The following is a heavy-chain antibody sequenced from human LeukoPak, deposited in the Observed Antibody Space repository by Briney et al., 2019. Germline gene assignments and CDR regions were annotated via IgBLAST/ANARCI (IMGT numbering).Heavy chain of an antibody. CDR1: GFTFSSSA. CDR3: AKKTPGNYAYDQ. D-gene: IGHD3-22*01. CDR2: CGTDGDT. Sequence: PGGSLRLSCAASGFTFSSSAMTWVRQAPGKGLEWVSACGTDGDTYYADSVKGRFTISRDNSKNTLYLQMTSLRAEDTAVYYCAKKTPGNYAYDQWGQGTLVTVSP. V-gene: IGHV3-23*01. J-gene: IGHJ4*02.